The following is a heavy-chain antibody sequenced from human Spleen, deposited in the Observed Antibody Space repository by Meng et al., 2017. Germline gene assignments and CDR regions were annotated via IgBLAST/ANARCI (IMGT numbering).Heavy chain of an antibody. D-gene: IGHD3-9*01. CDR2: INTDASST. Sequence: GESLKISCAASGFTFSSYNMHWVRQTPGEGLVWVSRINTDASSTTYADSVKGRFTISRDDAKNTLYLQMNSLRAENTAVYYCARDADWVIFDHWGQGALVTVSS. CDR3: ARDADWVIFDH. J-gene: IGHJ4*02. CDR1: GFTFSSYN. V-gene: IGHV3-74*03.